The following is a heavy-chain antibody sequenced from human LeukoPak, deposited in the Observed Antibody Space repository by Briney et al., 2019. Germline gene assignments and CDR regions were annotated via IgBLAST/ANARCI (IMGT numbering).Heavy chain of an antibody. J-gene: IGHJ3*02. D-gene: IGHD2-15*01. CDR2: INPNSGGT. V-gene: IGHV1-2*02. Sequence: ASVKVSCKASGYTFTGYYMHWVRQAPGQGLEWMGWINPNSGGTNYAQKFQGRVTMTRDTSISTAYMELSRLRSDDTAVYYCTTRYCSGGSCYSEAFDIWGQGTMVTVSS. CDR3: TTRYCSGGSCYSEAFDI. CDR1: GYTFTGYY.